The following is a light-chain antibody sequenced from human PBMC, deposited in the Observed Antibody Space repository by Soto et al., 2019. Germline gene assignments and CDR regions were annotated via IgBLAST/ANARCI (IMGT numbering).Light chain of an antibody. CDR1: SSDVGSYNL. Sequence: QSALTQPASVSGSPGQSITISCTGTSSDVGSYNLVSWYQQHPGKAPKLMIFEVSNRPSGVSYRFSGSKSGNTASLTISGLQAEDEADYYCSSYTGSSTLYVFGTGTKLTVL. CDR2: EVS. CDR3: SSYTGSSTLYV. J-gene: IGLJ1*01. V-gene: IGLV2-14*02.